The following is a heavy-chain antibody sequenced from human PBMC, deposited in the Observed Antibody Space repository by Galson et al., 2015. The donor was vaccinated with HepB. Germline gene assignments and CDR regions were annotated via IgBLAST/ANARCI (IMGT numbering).Heavy chain of an antibody. CDR3: VKAGTSTWDLGMDV. CDR2: ITGGAGST. Sequence: SLRLSCAASGFTFSTYAMSWVRQAPGKGLEWVSAITGGAGSTYYADSVKGRFTISRDNSKNTLYLQMNSLTAEDTAIYYCVKAGTSTWDLGMDVWGQGTTVTVSS. V-gene: IGHV3-23*01. J-gene: IGHJ6*02. CDR1: GFTFSTYA. D-gene: IGHD2-2*01.